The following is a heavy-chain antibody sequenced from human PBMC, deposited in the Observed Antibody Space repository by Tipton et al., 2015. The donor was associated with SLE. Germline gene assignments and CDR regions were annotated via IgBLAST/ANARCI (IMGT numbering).Heavy chain of an antibody. CDR2: INWNAGIT. J-gene: IGHJ4*02. V-gene: IGHV3-23*01. D-gene: IGHD3-22*01. CDR1: GFTVSSNY. Sequence: GSLRLSCAASGFTVSSNYMNWDRQAPGKGLEWVSGINWNAGITDYADSVKGRFTISRDNSKNTLYLQMNSLRAEDTAVYYCAKDESDLTYYYDSSGYPFDYWGQGTLVTVSS. CDR3: AKDESDLTYYYDSSGYPFDY.